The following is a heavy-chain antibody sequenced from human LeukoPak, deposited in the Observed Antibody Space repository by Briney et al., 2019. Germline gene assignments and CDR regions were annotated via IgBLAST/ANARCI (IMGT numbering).Heavy chain of an antibody. CDR1: GFTFSSYA. CDR3: AKADYHYYDSSGYVGAFDI. Sequence: GGSLRLSCAASGFTFSSYAMSWVRQAPGKGLGWVSAISGSGGSTYYADSVKGRFTISRDNSKNTLYLQMNSLRAEDTAVYYCAKADYHYYDSSGYVGAFDIWGQGTMVTVSS. V-gene: IGHV3-23*01. CDR2: ISGSGGST. J-gene: IGHJ3*02. D-gene: IGHD3-22*01.